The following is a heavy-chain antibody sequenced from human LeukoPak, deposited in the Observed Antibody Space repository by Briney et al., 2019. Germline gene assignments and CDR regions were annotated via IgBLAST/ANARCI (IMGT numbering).Heavy chain of an antibody. D-gene: IGHD3-10*01. J-gene: IGHJ4*02. CDR3: ARGRWFGESPFDY. V-gene: IGHV3-9*01. CDR2: ISWNSGTI. CDR1: GFTFDDYA. Sequence: PGGSLGLSCAASGFTFDDYAMHWVRQAPGKGLEWVSGISWNSGTIGYADSVKGRFTISRDNAKNSLYLQMNSLRGEDTALYYCARGRWFGESPFDYWGQGTLVTVSS.